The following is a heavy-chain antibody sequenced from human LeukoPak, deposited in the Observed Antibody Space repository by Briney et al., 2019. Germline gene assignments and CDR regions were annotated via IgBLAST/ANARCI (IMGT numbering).Heavy chain of an antibody. CDR1: GGSFSGYY. D-gene: IGHD2-8*01. CDR2: INHSGST. J-gene: IGHJ5*02. V-gene: IGHV4-34*01. Sequence: SETLSLTCAVYGGSFSGYYWSWLRQPPGKGLEWIGEINHSGSTNYNPSLKSRVTISVDTSKNQFSLKLSSVTAADTAVYYCARSKWDIVLMVYAIRSNWFDPWGQGTLVTVSS. CDR3: ARSKWDIVLMVYAIRSNWFDP.